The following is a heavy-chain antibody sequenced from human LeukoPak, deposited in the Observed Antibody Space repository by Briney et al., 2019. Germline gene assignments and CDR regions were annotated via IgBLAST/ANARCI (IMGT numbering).Heavy chain of an antibody. CDR2: LNPSGGT. Sequence: GASVKVSCKASGYTFSIYNMHWVRQAPGQGLEWVGILNPSGGTSYAQNLQGRITMTRDTSTSTLYMELSSLRSEDTAVYYCASLSDIVVVVAATRDAFDIWGQGTMVTVSS. CDR3: ASLSDIVVVVAATRDAFDI. CDR1: GYTFSIYN. D-gene: IGHD2-15*01. V-gene: IGHV1-46*01. J-gene: IGHJ3*02.